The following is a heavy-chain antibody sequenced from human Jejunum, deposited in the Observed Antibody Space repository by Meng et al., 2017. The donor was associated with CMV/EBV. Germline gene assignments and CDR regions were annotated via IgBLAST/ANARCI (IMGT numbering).Heavy chain of an antibody. D-gene: IGHD2-8*01. CDR3: VRPLVWN. CDR1: GEIFNNYG. V-gene: IGHV1-69*12. CDR2: IVPIFSTT. J-gene: IGHJ1*01. Sequence: QGQVVQAGAGLKKPGSSVKVSCKAAGEIFNNYGFTWVRQAPGQGLEWMGGIVPIFSTTNYAQKFQGRVTITADESTSTAYMELSSLTSEDTAVYYCVRPLVWNWGQGTLVTVSS.